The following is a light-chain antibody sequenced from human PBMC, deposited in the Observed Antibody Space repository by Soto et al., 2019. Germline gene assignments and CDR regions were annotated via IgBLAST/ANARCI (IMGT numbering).Light chain of an antibody. V-gene: IGKV1-5*03. Sequence: DIQMTQSPSTLSASVGDRVTITCRASQSISSWLAWYQQKPGKAPKLLIYKASSLESGVPSRFSGSGSGTEFTLTISSLQPDDFATYYCQQYNSYSPAYTFGRGPSWRSN. CDR2: KAS. CDR3: QQYNSYSPAYT. CDR1: QSISSW. J-gene: IGKJ2*01.